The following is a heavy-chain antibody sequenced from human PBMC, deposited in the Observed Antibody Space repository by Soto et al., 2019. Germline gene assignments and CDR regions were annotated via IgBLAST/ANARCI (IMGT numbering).Heavy chain of an antibody. CDR2: IIPIFGTA. J-gene: IGHJ6*02. Sequence: GASVKVSCKASGGTFSSYAISWVRQAPGQGLEWMGGIIPIFGTANYAQKFQGRVTITADESTSTAYMELSSLRSEDTAVYYCARMMTTVTTGRWGYSYYGMDVWGQGTTVTVS. V-gene: IGHV1-69*13. CDR3: ARMMTTVTTGRWGYSYYGMDV. CDR1: GGTFSSYA. D-gene: IGHD4-17*01.